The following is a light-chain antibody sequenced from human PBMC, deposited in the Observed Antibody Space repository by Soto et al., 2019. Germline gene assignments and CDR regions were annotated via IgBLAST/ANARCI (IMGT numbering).Light chain of an antibody. CDR2: DVS. CDR1: QTISSW. Sequence: DIQMTQSPSTLSGSVGDRVTITCRASQTISSWLAWYQQKPGKAPKLLIYDVSNLESGVPSRFSGSGSGTEFTLTISSLQPDDFATYYCQQYNSYSWTFGQGTKVDIK. V-gene: IGKV1-5*01. CDR3: QQYNSYSWT. J-gene: IGKJ1*01.